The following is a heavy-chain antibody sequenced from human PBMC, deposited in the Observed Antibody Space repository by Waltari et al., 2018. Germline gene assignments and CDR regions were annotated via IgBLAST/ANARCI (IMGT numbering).Heavy chain of an antibody. J-gene: IGHJ6*03. CDR2: IIPILTTA. Sequence: QVQLVQSGAEVKMPGSSVKVSCKASGGTFSRSAISWVRQAPGQGLEWMGGIIPILTTANYAQNFQGRVTITADESTTTAYMELSSLRSEDTAVYFCARGPSANSYYYYYMDVWGKGTTVTVSS. V-gene: IGHV1-69*01. CDR3: ARGPSANSYYYYYMDV. CDR1: GGTFSRSA.